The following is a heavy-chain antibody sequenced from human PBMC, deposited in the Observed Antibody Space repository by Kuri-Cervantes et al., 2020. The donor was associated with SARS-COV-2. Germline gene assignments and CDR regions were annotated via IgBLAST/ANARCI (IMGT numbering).Heavy chain of an antibody. CDR2: IYHSGST. CDR3: ARGVVPAALFDY. Sequence: LRLSCTVSGGSISSGGYYWSWIRQPPGKGLEWIGYIYHSGSTYYNPSLKSRVTISVDTSKNQFSLKLSSVTAEDTAVYYCARGVVPAALFDYWGQGTLVTVSS. J-gene: IGHJ4*02. D-gene: IGHD2-2*01. V-gene: IGHV4-30-2*01. CDR1: GGSISSGGYY.